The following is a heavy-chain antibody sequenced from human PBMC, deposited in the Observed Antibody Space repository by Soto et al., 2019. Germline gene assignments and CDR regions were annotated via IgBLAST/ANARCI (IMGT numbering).Heavy chain of an antibody. D-gene: IGHD3-10*01. J-gene: IGHJ4*02. CDR2: IYHSGST. CDR1: GGSISSGGYS. CDR3: AREGYYGSGSLGY. Sequence: SETLSLTCAVSGGSISSGGYSWSWIRQPPGKGLEWIGYIYHSGSTYYNPSLKSRVTISVDRSKNQFSLKLSSVTAADTAVYYCAREGYYGSGSLGYWGQGTLVTASS. V-gene: IGHV4-30-2*01.